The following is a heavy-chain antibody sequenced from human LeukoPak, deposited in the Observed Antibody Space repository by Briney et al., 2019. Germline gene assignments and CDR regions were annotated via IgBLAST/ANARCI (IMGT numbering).Heavy chain of an antibody. D-gene: IGHD3-22*01. J-gene: IGHJ4*02. Sequence: SQTLSLTCTVSGGSISSGSFYWRWIRQTAGKGLEWIVRIYPSGDSQYSPSFRSRATISLDTRNQFSLKLSSVTAADTAVYFCARGYDRNGYQSRGFDYWGQGALVNVSS. CDR1: GGSISSGSFY. V-gene: IGHV4-61*02. CDR3: ARGYDRNGYQSRGFDY. CDR2: IYPSGDS.